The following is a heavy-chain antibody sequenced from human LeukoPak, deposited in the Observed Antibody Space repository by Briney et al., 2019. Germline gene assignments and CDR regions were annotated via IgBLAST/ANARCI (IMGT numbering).Heavy chain of an antibody. Sequence: PGGSLRLSCAVSGFTFSTYSINWVRQAPGKGLEWVSYISSSSSIISYADSVKGRLTISTDNAKNSLYLQMNSLRDEDTAVYYCARDRNWAFGIWGQGTMVTVSS. J-gene: IGHJ3*02. CDR3: ARDRNWAFGI. V-gene: IGHV3-48*02. CDR2: ISSSSSII. CDR1: GFTFSTYS. D-gene: IGHD1-20*01.